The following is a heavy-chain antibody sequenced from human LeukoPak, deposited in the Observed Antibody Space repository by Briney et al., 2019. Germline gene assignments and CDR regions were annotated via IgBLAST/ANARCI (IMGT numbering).Heavy chain of an antibody. Sequence: SETLSLTCTVPGGSISSSYYWGWIRQPPGKGLEWIGSIYYSGSTYYNPSLKSRVTISVDTSKNQFSLKLSSVTAADTAVYYCATPVDYGDYWYFDLWGRGTLVTVSS. CDR3: ATPVDYGDYWYFDL. J-gene: IGHJ2*01. CDR2: IYYSGST. V-gene: IGHV4-39*01. CDR1: GGSISSSYY. D-gene: IGHD4-17*01.